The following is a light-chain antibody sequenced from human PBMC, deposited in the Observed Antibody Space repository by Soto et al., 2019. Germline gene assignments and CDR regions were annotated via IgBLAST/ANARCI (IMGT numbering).Light chain of an antibody. CDR2: DAS. J-gene: IGKJ4*01. Sequence: EIVLTQSPATLSLSPGERATLSCRASQSVSSYLAWYQQKPGQAPRLLIYDASNRATGIPARFSGSGSGTDFTLTISSLEPEDFAVYYCQQSYSTPFGGGTKVDIK. V-gene: IGKV3-11*01. CDR3: QQSYSTP. CDR1: QSVSSY.